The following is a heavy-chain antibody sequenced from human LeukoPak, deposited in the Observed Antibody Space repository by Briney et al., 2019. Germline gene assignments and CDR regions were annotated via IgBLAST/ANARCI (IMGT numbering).Heavy chain of an antibody. CDR3: ARDPVEYCSSTSCYLFDY. J-gene: IGHJ4*02. Sequence: PGGSLRLSCAASGFTFSSYWMSWVRQAPGKGLEWVANIKQDGSEKYYVDSVEGRFTISRDNAKNSLYLQMNSLRAEDTAVYYCARDPVEYCSSTSCYLFDYWGQGTLVTVSS. V-gene: IGHV3-7*01. CDR2: IKQDGSEK. D-gene: IGHD2-2*01. CDR1: GFTFSSYW.